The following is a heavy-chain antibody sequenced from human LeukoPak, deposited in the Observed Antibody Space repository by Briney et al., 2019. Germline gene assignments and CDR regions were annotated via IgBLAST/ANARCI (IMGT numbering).Heavy chain of an antibody. J-gene: IGHJ4*02. CDR2: TYTSATT. D-gene: IGHD3-10*01. V-gene: IGHV4-61*02. CDR1: GGSISSGSYY. CDR3: ASELAGIFDY. Sequence: SDTLSLTCTVSGGSISSGSYYWSWIRQPPGNGLEWIGRTYTSATTNNNPSPKSRATISVDTSKNQFSLKLSSVTAADTAVYYCASELAGIFDYWGQGTLVTVSS.